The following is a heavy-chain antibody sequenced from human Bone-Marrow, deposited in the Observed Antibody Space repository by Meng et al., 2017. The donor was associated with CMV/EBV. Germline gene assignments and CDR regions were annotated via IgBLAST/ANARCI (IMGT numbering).Heavy chain of an antibody. CDR1: GYTFTSYD. J-gene: IGHJ4*02. Sequence: ASVKVSCKASGYTFTSYDINWVRQATGQGLEWMGWMNAHSGGTAYAHKFQGRVTMTRNTSITTAYMELSSLRSEDTAVYYCARGRSGSPIWGQGPRVTSYS. CDR2: MNAHSGGT. D-gene: IGHD1-26*01. V-gene: IGHV1-8*01. CDR3: ARGRSGSPI.